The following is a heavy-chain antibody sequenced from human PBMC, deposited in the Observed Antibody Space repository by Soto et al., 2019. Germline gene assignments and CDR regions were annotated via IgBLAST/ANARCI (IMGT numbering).Heavy chain of an antibody. Sequence: GGSLRLSCAASGFTFSSYAMSWVRQAPGKGLEWVSAISGSGGSTYYADSVKGRFTISRDNSKNTLYLQMNSLRAEDTAVYYCAKDPCDFWSGYCLVYGMDVWGQGTTVTVSS. D-gene: IGHD3-3*01. CDR2: ISGSGGST. V-gene: IGHV3-23*01. CDR3: AKDPCDFWSGYCLVYGMDV. J-gene: IGHJ6*02. CDR1: GFTFSSYA.